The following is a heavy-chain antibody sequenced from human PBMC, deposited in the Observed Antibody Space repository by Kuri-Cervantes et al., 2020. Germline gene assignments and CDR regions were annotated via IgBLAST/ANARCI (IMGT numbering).Heavy chain of an antibody. D-gene: IGHD3-9*01. J-gene: IGHJ1*01. CDR3: ATGVDDILTGPPPGFQH. Sequence: ASVKVSCKVSGYTLTELSMHWVRQAPGKGLERMGGFDPEDGETIYAQKFQGRVTMTEDTSTDTAYMELSSLRSEDTAVYYCATGVDDILTGPPPGFQHWGQGTLVTVSS. CDR1: GYTLTELS. V-gene: IGHV1-24*01. CDR2: FDPEDGET.